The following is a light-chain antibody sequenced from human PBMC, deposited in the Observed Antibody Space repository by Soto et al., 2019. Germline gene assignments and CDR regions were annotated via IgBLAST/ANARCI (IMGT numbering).Light chain of an antibody. V-gene: IGKV3-20*01. CDR2: GAS. CDR1: QSVSSSY. CDR3: QQYGSSQTWT. Sequence: EILLTQSPGTLSLSPGERATLSCRASQSVSSSYLAWYQQKPGQATRLLIYGASSRANGIPDRFSGSGSGTDFTLTISRLEPEDFAVYYCQQYGSSQTWTFGQGTKVDIK. J-gene: IGKJ1*01.